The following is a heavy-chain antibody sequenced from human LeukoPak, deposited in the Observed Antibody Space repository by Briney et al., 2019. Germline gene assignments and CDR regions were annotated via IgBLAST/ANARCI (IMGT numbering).Heavy chain of an antibody. D-gene: IGHD6-19*01. CDR2: IYTSGST. V-gene: IGHV4-61*02. CDR1: GGSISSGSYY. Sequence: PSRTLSLTCTVSGGSISSGSYYWSWIRQPAGKGLEWIGRIYTSGSTNYNPSLKSRVTISVDTSKNQFSLKLSSVTAADTAVYYCARVIAVAGSNWFDPWGQGTLVTVSS. CDR3: ARVIAVAGSNWFDP. J-gene: IGHJ5*02.